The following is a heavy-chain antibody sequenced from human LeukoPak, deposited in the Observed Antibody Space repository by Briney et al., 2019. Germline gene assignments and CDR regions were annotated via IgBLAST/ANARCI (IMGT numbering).Heavy chain of an antibody. Sequence: SETLSLTCTVSGGSISSYYWSWIRQPPGKGLEWIGSIYYSGSTYYNPSLKSRVTISVDTSKNQFSLKLSSVTAADTAIYFCARGLGDFWEAFDIWGQGTMVTVSS. J-gene: IGHJ3*02. V-gene: IGHV4-59*08. CDR2: IYYSGST. D-gene: IGHD3-3*01. CDR3: ARGLGDFWEAFDI. CDR1: GGSISSYY.